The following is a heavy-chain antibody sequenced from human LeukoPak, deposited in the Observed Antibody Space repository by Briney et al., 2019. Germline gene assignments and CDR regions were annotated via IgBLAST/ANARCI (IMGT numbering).Heavy chain of an antibody. D-gene: IGHD7-27*01. CDR1: GGSFSGYD. CDR3: ARGLYWGPVGSGICYMDV. Sequence: PSETLSLTCAVSGGSFSGYDWSWIRQPPGKGLEWIGEINESGRTNYNPSLESRVTISADPSKNQFSLNLDSVTAADTAAYFCARGLYWGPVGSGICYMDVWGKGTTVTVSS. CDR2: INESGRT. J-gene: IGHJ6*03. V-gene: IGHV4-34*01.